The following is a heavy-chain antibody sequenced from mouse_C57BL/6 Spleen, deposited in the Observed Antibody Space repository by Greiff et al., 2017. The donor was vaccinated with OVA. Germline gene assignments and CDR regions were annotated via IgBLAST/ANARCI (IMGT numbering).Heavy chain of an antibody. CDR3: TRVYGNYAMYY. J-gene: IGHJ4*01. D-gene: IGHD2-1*01. V-gene: IGHV1-15*01. CDR2: IDPETGGT. CDR1: GYTFTDYE. Sequence: QVQLQQSGAELVRPGASVTLSCKASGYTFTDYEMHWVKQTPVHGLEWIGAIDPETGGTAYNQKFKGKAILTADKSSSTAYMELRSLTSEDSAVYYCTRVYGNYAMYYWGQGTSVTVSS.